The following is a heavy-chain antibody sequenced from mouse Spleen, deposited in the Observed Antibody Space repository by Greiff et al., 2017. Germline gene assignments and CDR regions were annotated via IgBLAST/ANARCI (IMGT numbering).Heavy chain of an antibody. V-gene: IGHV5-9*01. J-gene: IGHJ4*01. Sequence: EVKLVESGGGLVKPGGSLKLSCAASGFTFSSYTMSWVSQTPEKRLEWVATISGGGGNTYYPDSVKGRFTISRDNAKNTLYLQMSSLRSEDTALYYCARREGYDQAMDYWGQGTSVTVSS. CDR3: ARREGYDQAMDY. CDR2: ISGGGGNT. D-gene: IGHD2-2*01. CDR1: GFTFSSYT.